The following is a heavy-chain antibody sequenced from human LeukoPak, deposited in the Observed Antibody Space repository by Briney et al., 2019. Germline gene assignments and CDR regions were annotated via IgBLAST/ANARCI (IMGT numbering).Heavy chain of an antibody. Sequence: GASVKVSCKASGYTFTGYYMHWVRQAPGQGLEWMGWINPNSGGTNYAQKFQGRVTMTRDTSISTAYMELSRLRSDDTAVYYCARVLHAPRSSSSASSPGWFDPWGQGTLVTVSS. CDR2: INPNSGGT. J-gene: IGHJ5*02. CDR1: GYTFTGYY. CDR3: ARVLHAPRSSSSASSPGWFDP. D-gene: IGHD6-6*01. V-gene: IGHV1-2*02.